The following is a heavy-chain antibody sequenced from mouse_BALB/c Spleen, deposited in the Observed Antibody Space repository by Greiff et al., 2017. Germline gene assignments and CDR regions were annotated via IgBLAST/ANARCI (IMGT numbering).Heavy chain of an antibody. Sequence: EVKLVESGGGLVQPGGSRKLSCAASGFTFSSFGMHWVRQAPEKGLEWVAYISSGSSTIYYADTVKGRFTISRDNPKNTLFLQMTSLRSEDTAMYYCARVGYYGSSHFDVWGAGTTVTVSS. D-gene: IGHD1-1*01. CDR1: GFTFSSFG. J-gene: IGHJ1*01. CDR2: ISSGSSTI. CDR3: ARVGYYGSSHFDV. V-gene: IGHV5-17*02.